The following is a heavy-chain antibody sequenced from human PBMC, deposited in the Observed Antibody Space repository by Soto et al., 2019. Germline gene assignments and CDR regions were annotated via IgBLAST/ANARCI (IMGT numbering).Heavy chain of an antibody. CDR3: ARGHSTDCSNGVCSFFYNHEMDV. J-gene: IGHJ6*02. CDR2: INPKSGGT. Sequence: ASVKVSCKASGYSFTDYHIHWVRQAPGQGLEWLGRINPKSGGTSTAQKFQGWVTMTRDRSISAVYMELTRLRSDDTAVYFCARGHSTDCSNGVCSFFYNHEMDVWGQGTTVTV. CDR1: GYSFTDYH. V-gene: IGHV1-2*04. D-gene: IGHD2-8*01.